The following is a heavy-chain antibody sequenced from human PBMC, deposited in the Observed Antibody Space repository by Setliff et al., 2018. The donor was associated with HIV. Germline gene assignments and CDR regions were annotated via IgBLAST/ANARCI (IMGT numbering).Heavy chain of an antibody. D-gene: IGHD2-21*02. CDR2: IYYNGNA. Sequence: PSETLSLTCAVYGGSFSSYYWIWIRQPPGKDLEWIGYIYYNGNAYYYNPSLKSRTTISLDTSMNQFSLKLTSVTAADTAVYYCAREVDVVTTSDAFDIWGQGTMVTVSS. J-gene: IGHJ3*02. V-gene: IGHV4-30-4*08. CDR3: AREVDVVTTSDAFDI. CDR1: GGSFSSYY.